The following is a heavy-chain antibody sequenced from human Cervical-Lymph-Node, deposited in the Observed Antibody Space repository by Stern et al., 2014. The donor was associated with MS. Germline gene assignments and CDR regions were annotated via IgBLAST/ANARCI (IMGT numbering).Heavy chain of an antibody. J-gene: IGHJ6*02. D-gene: IGHD3-10*01. V-gene: IGHV1-69*04. Sequence: QVQLVQSGAEVKKPGSSVKVSCKASGDIFSTYSITWVRQAPGQGLEWMGRIIPMFGIANYAQKFQGRPTITADTSTSTAYMELSSLRSEDTAVFYCARDLPSAGYGMDVWGQGTTVTVSS. CDR1: GDIFSTYS. CDR3: ARDLPSAGYGMDV. CDR2: IIPMFGIA.